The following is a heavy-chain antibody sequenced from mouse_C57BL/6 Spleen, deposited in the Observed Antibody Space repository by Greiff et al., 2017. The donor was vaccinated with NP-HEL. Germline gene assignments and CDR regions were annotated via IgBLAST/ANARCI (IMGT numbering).Heavy chain of an antibody. D-gene: IGHD2-3*01. CDR3: ARDDGYYGAY. CDR2: IYPSDSET. V-gene: IGHV1-61*01. Sequence: VQLQQPGAELVRPGSSVKLSCKASGYTFTSYWMDWVKQRPGQGLEWIGNIYPSDSETHYNQKFKDKATLTVDQSSSTAYMQLSSLTSEDSAVYYCARDDGYYGAYWGQGTLVTVSA. J-gene: IGHJ3*01. CDR1: GYTFTSYW.